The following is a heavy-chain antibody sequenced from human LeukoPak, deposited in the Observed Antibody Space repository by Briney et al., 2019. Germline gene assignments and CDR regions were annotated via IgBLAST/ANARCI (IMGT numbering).Heavy chain of an antibody. D-gene: IGHD6-25*01. CDR3: AREGGFYRPLDY. Sequence: SETLSLTCGVSGGSVSSTNWWAWIRQPPGKGLEWIGEVHLDGRTNFNPSLKSRLTMSVDLSENHVSLKLTSVTAADTAVYYCAREGGFYRPLDYSGQGTLVTVSS. V-gene: IGHV4-4*02. CDR2: VHLDGRT. J-gene: IGHJ4*02. CDR1: GGSVSSTNW.